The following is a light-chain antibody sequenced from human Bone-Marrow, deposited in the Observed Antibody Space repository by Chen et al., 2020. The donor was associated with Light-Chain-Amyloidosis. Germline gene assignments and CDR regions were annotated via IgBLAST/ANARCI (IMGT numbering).Light chain of an antibody. CDR1: HTISNW. Sequence: DIQLTQSPSTLSASVGDRVTIACRASHTISNWLAWYQQKPGKAPKLLIYMTSSLESGVPSRFSGSGSGTEFTLTISSLQPEDFATYYCQQYYTTPWTLGQGTKVEIK. V-gene: IGKV1-5*03. J-gene: IGKJ1*01. CDR2: MTS. CDR3: QQYYTTPWT.